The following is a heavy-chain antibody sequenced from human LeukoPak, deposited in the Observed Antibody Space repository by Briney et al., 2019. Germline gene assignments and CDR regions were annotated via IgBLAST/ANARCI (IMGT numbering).Heavy chain of an antibody. CDR1: GFTFSNAW. CDR2: INSDGSST. D-gene: IGHD6-19*01. CDR3: ARASSGWSPFDY. V-gene: IGHV3-74*01. J-gene: IGHJ4*02. Sequence: GGSLRLSCAASGFTFSNAWMSWVRQAPGKGLVWVSRINSDGSSTSYADSVKGRFTISRDNAKNTLYLQMNSLRAEDTAVYYCARASSGWSPFDYWGQGTLVTVSS.